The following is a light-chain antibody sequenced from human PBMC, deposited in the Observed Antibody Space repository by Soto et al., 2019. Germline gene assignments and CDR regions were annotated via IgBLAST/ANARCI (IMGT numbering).Light chain of an antibody. Sequence: DVVMTQSPLSLPVTLGQPASISCRSTQSLVHSDGNTYLTWFHQRTGHSPRRLIYKISDRDSGVPDRFSGSGSGTDFTQKVSRVEAEDVGIYFCVQTTHWPYTFGQGTKLEIK. CDR1: QSLVHSDGNTY. V-gene: IGKV2-30*02. CDR2: KIS. CDR3: VQTTHWPYT. J-gene: IGKJ2*01.